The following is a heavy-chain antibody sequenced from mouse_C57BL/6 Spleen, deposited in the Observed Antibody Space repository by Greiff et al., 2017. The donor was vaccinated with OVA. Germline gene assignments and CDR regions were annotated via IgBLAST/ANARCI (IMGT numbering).Heavy chain of an antibody. Sequence: EVQVVESGGGLVKPGGSLKLSCAASGFTFSSYAMSWVRQTPEKRLEWVATISDGGSYTYYPDNVKGRFTISRDNAKNNLYLQMSHLKSEDTAMYYCARDPTGTRAMDYWGQGTSVTVSS. CDR1: GFTFSSYA. CDR2: ISDGGSYT. J-gene: IGHJ4*01. D-gene: IGHD4-1*01. CDR3: ARDPTGTRAMDY. V-gene: IGHV5-4*01.